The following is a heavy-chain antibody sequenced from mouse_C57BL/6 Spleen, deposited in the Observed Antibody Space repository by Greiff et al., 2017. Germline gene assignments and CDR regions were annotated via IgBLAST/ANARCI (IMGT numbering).Heavy chain of an antibody. J-gene: IGHJ4*01. CDR1: GYTFTSYD. Sequence: VQLQQSGPELVKPGASVKLSCKASGYTFTSYDINWVKQRPGQGLEWIGWIYPRDGSTKYNEKFKGKATLTVDTSSSTAYMELHSLASEDSAIYFCARDGFVTTVVAKAMDYWGQGTSVTVSS. CDR2: IYPRDGST. CDR3: ARDGFVTTVVAKAMDY. V-gene: IGHV1-85*01. D-gene: IGHD1-1*01.